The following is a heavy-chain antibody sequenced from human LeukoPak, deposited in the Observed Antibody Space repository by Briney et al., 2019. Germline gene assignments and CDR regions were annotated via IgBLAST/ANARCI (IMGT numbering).Heavy chain of an antibody. Sequence: GGSLRLSCAASGFSFSNSWMSWVRQAPGKGLEWVAHIKEDGSDKYYMDSVKGRFTISRDNAKNSLYLQMNSLRAEDTAVYYCARSAVATITNGYNRPFDYWGQGTLVTVSS. D-gene: IGHD5-12*01. V-gene: IGHV3-7*02. J-gene: IGHJ4*02. CDR1: GFSFSNSW. CDR3: ARSAVATITNGYNRPFDY. CDR2: IKEDGSDK.